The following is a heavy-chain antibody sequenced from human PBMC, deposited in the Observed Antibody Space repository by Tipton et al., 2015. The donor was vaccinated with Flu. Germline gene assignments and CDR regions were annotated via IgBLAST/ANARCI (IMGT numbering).Heavy chain of an antibody. CDR1: GGSISSYY. D-gene: IGHD2-15*01. CDR2: IYYSGST. V-gene: IGHV4-59*08. J-gene: IGHJ4*02. CDR3: ARHGGSGGSYVDY. Sequence: TLSLTCTVSGGSISSYYWSWIRQPPGKGLEWIGYIYYSGSTNYNPSLKSRVTISVDTSKNQFSLKLSSVTAADTAVYYCARHGGSGGSYVDYWGQGNLVTVSS.